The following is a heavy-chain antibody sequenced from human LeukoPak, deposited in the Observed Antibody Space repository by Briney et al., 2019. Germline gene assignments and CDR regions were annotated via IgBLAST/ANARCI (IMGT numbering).Heavy chain of an antibody. Sequence: GGSLRLSCAASGFIFSSYSMNWVRQAPGKGLEWVSHIAISGSTISYADSVKGRFTISRDNAKNSLYLQMNSLTADDTAVYYCASSVVVVTAPLDYWGQGTLVTVSS. V-gene: IGHV3-48*04. CDR1: GFIFSSYS. D-gene: IGHD2-21*02. J-gene: IGHJ4*02. CDR2: IAISGSTI. CDR3: ASSVVVVTAPLDY.